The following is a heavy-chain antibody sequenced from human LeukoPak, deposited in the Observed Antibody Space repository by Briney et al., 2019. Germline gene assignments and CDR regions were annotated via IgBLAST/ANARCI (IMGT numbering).Heavy chain of an antibody. D-gene: IGHD3-10*01. V-gene: IGHV1-8*01. Sequence: ASVKVSCKASGYTFTSYDINWVRQATGQGLEWMGWMNPNSGNTGYAQKFQGRVTMTRNTSISTAYMELSSLRSEDTAVYYCARGLGRYYYGSGSYPLLGYWGQGTLVTVSS. CDR2: MNPNSGNT. CDR3: ARGLGRYYYGSGSYPLLGY. CDR1: GYTFTSYD. J-gene: IGHJ4*02.